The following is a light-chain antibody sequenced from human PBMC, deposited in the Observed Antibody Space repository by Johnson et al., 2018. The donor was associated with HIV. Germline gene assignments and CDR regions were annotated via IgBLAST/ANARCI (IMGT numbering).Light chain of an antibody. CDR1: SSNIGNNY. CDR2: DNN. Sequence: QPVLTQPPSVSAAPGQKVTISCSGSSSNIGNNYVSWYQQFPGTAPKLLIYDNNKRPSGIPDRFSGSKSGTSATLGITGLQTGDEADYFCGTWDSSLSAGGYVFGTGTKGTVL. CDR3: GTWDSSLSAGGYV. V-gene: IGLV1-51*01. J-gene: IGLJ1*01.